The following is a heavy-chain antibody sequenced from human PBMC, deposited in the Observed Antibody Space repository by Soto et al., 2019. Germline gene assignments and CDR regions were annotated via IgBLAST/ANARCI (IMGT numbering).Heavy chain of an antibody. D-gene: IGHD6-6*01. CDR3: ARDVGNSSSSYYYYGMDV. Sequence: SVKVSCKASGGTFSSYAISWVRQAPGQGLEWMGGIIPIFGTANYAQKFQGRITITADESTSTAYMELSSLRSEDTAVYYCARDVGNSSSSYYYYGMDVWGQGTTVTVSS. J-gene: IGHJ6*02. CDR1: GGTFSSYA. CDR2: IIPIFGTA. V-gene: IGHV1-69*13.